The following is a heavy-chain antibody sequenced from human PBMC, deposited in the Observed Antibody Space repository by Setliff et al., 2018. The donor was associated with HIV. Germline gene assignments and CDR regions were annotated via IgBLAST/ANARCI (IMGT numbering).Heavy chain of an antibody. V-gene: IGHV4-38-2*01. CDR1: GYSITSGYY. D-gene: IGHD6-19*01. J-gene: IGHJ4*02. Sequence: PSETLSLTCAVSGYSITSGYYWGWIRQPPGKGLEWIGNMYDGGTPHYNPSLKSRVTVSLDTSRNQFSLRLTSVTAADTAVYYCGRQAWDHQSSGYFVDYWGQGTLVTVSS. CDR2: MYDGGTP. CDR3: GRQAWDHQSSGYFVDY.